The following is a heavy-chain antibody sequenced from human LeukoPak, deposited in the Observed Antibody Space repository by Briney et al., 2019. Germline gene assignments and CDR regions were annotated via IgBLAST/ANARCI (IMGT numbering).Heavy chain of an antibody. Sequence: PSETLSLTCTVSGRSLSSSSYYWGWIRQPPGKGLEWIGSIYYSGSTYYNPSLKSRVTISVDTSKNQFSLKLSSVSAADTAVYYCARTKMEIDYWGQGTLVTVSA. V-gene: IGHV4-39*01. CDR2: IYYSGST. D-gene: IGHD5-24*01. CDR3: ARTKMEIDY. J-gene: IGHJ4*02. CDR1: GRSLSSSSYY.